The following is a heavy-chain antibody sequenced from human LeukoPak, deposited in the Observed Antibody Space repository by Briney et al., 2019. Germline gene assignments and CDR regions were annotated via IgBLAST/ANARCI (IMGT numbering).Heavy chain of an antibody. Sequence: ASVKVSRKASGYTFTSYAMHWVRQAPGQRLEWMGWINAGNGNTKYSQKFQGRVTITRDTSASTAYMELSSLRSEDTAVYYCARRGSGTDFDYWGQGTLVTVSS. CDR3: ARRGSGTDFDY. V-gene: IGHV1-3*01. D-gene: IGHD3-10*01. CDR1: GYTFTSYA. J-gene: IGHJ4*02. CDR2: INAGNGNT.